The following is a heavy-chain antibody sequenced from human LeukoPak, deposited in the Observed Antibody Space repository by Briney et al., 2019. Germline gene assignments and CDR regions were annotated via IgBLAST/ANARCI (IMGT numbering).Heavy chain of an antibody. Sequence: SETLSLTYTVSGGSISSYYWSWIRQPPGKGLEWIGYIYYSGSTNYNPSLKSRVTISVDTSKNQFSLKLSSVTAADTAVYYCARSGYSYGMGGYYYYYYYMDVWGKGTTVTVSS. CDR1: GGSISSYY. CDR2: IYYSGST. CDR3: ARSGYSYGMGGYYYYYYYMDV. D-gene: IGHD5-18*01. J-gene: IGHJ6*03. V-gene: IGHV4-59*01.